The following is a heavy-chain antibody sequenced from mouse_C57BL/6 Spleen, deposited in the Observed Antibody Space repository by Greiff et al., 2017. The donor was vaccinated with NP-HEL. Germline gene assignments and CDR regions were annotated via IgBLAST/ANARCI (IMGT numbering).Heavy chain of an antibody. D-gene: IGHD1-1*01. CDR3: TRYFTTVLASAYYYAMDC. CDR2: IDPDNGGT. CDR1: GYTFTDYE. V-gene: IGHV1-15*01. J-gene: IGHJ4*01. Sequence: QVQLQQSGAELVRPGASVTLSCKASGYTFTDYEMHWVKQTPVHGLEWIGAIDPDNGGTAYNQKFKGKAILTADKSSSTAYMELHSLTSDDTAVYYGTRYFTTVLASAYYYAMDCRGQGTSVTVSS.